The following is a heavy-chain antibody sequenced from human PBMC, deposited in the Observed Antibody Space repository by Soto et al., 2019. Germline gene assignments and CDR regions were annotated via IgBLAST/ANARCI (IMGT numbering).Heavy chain of an antibody. V-gene: IGHV4-31*03. Sequence: QVQLQESGPGLVRPSQTLSLSCTVSGGSISNSANHWSWIRQHPGEGLEWIGYIYYSGGTYYSPSLTGRVTMSIDASKNQFSRKLSSVTAADTAVYYCAKGVRGVPNWFDPWGQGTLVTVSS. J-gene: IGHJ5*02. D-gene: IGHD3-10*01. CDR1: GGSISNSANH. CDR2: IYYSGGT. CDR3: AKGVRGVPNWFDP.